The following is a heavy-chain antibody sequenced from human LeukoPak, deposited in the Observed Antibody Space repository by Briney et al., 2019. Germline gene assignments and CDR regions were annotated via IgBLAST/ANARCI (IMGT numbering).Heavy chain of an antibody. V-gene: IGHV3-30*18. CDR1: GFTFSSYG. CDR2: TSYDGSDK. CDR3: AKEETYNAFDI. Sequence: GGSLRLSCAASGFTFSSYGMHWVRQAPGKGLEWVAVTSYDGSDKYYADSVKGRFTISRDNSKNTLYLQMSSLRAEDTAVYYCAKEETYNAFDIGGQGTMVTVSS. J-gene: IGHJ3*02. D-gene: IGHD2-2*02.